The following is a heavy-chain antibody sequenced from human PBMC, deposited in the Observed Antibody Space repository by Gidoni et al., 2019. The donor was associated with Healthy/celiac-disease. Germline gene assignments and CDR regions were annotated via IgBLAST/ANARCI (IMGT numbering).Heavy chain of an antibody. V-gene: IGHV3-23*01. D-gene: IGHD3-22*01. CDR1: GFTISSYA. Sequence: EVQLLESGGGLVQPGGSLRLSCAASGFTISSYAMCWVRQAPGKVLECVSAMSGSGGSTYYADSVKGRFTSSRDNSKNTLYLQMNSLRAEDTAVYYCAKDFRGSGSYYFDYWGQGTLVTVSS. CDR3: AKDFRGSGSYYFDY. CDR2: MSGSGGST. J-gene: IGHJ4*02.